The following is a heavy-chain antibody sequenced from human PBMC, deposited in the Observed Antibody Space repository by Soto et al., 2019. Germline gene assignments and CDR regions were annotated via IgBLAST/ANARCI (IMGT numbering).Heavy chain of an antibody. CDR3: VKGRSGYDFDY. CDR2: ISGSGSGT. CDR1: GLNFNGYT. J-gene: IGHJ4*02. D-gene: IGHD5-12*01. V-gene: IGHV3-23*01. Sequence: TGGSLRLSCATSGLNFNGYTMSWVRQAPGQGLEWVSAISGSGSGTYYADSVKGRFTISRDNSKNTLYVQMNSLRAEDTAVYYCVKGRSGYDFDYWGQGTLVTVSS.